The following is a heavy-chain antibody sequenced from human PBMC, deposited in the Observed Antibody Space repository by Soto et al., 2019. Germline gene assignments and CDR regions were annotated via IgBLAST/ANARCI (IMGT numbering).Heavy chain of an antibody. CDR2: IWYDGSNK. CDR1: GFTFSSYG. Sequence: QVQLVESGGGVVQPGRSLRLSCAASGFTFSSYGMHWVRQAPGKGLEWVAVIWYDGSNKYYADSVKGRFTISRDNSKNTLYLQMNSLRAEDTAVYYCARDHSPSALNWFDPWGQGTLVTVSS. V-gene: IGHV3-33*01. J-gene: IGHJ5*02. CDR3: ARDHSPSALNWFDP. D-gene: IGHD6-6*01.